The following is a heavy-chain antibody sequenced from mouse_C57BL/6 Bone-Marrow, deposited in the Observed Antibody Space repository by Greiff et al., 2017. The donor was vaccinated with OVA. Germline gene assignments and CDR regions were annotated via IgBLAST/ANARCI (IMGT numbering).Heavy chain of an antibody. CDR1: GFTFSDYG. J-gene: IGHJ2*01. Sequence: EVKLVESGGGLVQPGGSLKLSCAASGFTFSDYGMAWVRQAPRKGPEWVAFISNLAYSIYYADTVTGRFTISRENAKNTLYLEMSSLRSEDTAMYYCARHGDYNFDYWGQGTTLTVSS. D-gene: IGHD2-13*01. CDR3: ARHGDYNFDY. CDR2: ISNLAYSI. V-gene: IGHV5-15*01.